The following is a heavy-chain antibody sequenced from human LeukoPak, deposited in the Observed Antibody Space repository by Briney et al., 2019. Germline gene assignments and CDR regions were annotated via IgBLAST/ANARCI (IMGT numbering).Heavy chain of an antibody. V-gene: IGHV1-18*01. CDR3: ARCTYSSLGGFDP. D-gene: IGHD6-6*01. J-gene: IGHJ5*02. CDR2: ISVHNGNT. CDR1: GYTFPNYG. Sequence: ASVKVSCKASGYTFPNYGISWVRQAPGQGLEWMGWISVHNGNTKYAQNLQGRVTMTTDTSTSTAYMELRSLISDDTAVYYCARCTYSSLGGFDPWGQGTLVTVSS.